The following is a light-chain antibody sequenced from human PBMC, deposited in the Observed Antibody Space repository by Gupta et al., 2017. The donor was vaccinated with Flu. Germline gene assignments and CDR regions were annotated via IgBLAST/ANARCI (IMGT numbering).Light chain of an antibody. J-gene: IGLJ3*02. CDR2: EVS. CDR1: SSDVGGYKF. CDR3: SSDTSSSIWV. Sequence: QSALTQPASVSGSPGPSITISCTGSSSDVGGYKFVSWYQQHPGKAPKLMIYEVSERPTGVANCFSGSKAGNTASLTISGRQKEDEADYYGSSDTSSSIWVFGGGTKLTVL. V-gene: IGLV2-14*01.